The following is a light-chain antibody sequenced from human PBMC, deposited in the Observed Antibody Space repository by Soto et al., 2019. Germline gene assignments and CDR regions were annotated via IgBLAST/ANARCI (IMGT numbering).Light chain of an antibody. CDR3: QHNYNTPLT. V-gene: IGKV1-39*01. Sequence: DIQMTQSPSSLSASVGDRVTIACRASQSITNYLNWFQQKPGKAPQLLIYAASSLQAGVPSRFSGSGSGTDFILTINSLQPEDFATYYCQHNYNTPLTFGQGTRLEIE. CDR1: QSITNY. J-gene: IGKJ5*01. CDR2: AAS.